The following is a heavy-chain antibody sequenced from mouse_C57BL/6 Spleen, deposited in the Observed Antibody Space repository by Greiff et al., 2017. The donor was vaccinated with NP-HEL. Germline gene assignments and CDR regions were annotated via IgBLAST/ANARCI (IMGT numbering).Heavy chain of an antibody. CDR1: GYTFTSYW. V-gene: IGHV1-50*01. Sequence: VQLQQPGAELVKPGASVKLSCKASGYTFTSYWMRWVKQRPGQGLEWIGEIDPSDSYTNYNQKFKGKATLTVDTSSSTAYMQLSSLTSEDSAVYYCAAWGFRPRARGAYAMDYWGQGTSVTVSS. J-gene: IGHJ4*01. CDR2: IDPSDSYT. D-gene: IGHD3-3*01. CDR3: AAWGFRPRARGAYAMDY.